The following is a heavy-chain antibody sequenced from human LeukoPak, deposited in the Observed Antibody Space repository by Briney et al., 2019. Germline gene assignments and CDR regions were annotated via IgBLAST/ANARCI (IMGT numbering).Heavy chain of an antibody. CDR3: ARIGSYPYYFDY. V-gene: IGHV3-48*03. Sequence: GGSLRLSCAASGFTFSSYEMNWVRQAPGKGLEWVSYISTTGNTIYYADSVKGRFTISRDNAQKSLYLQMNSLRAEDTAVYYCARIGSYPYYFDYWGQGALVTVSS. CDR2: ISTTGNTI. J-gene: IGHJ4*02. D-gene: IGHD1-26*01. CDR1: GFTFSSYE.